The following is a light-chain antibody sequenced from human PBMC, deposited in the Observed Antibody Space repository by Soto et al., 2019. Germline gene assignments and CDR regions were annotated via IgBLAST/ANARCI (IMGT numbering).Light chain of an antibody. CDR1: SSDVGGYNY. CDR3: SSYTSSSTRGV. CDR2: DVS. J-gene: IGLJ1*01. Sequence: QYALTQPASVSGSPGQSITISCTGTSSDVGGYNYVSWYQQHPGKAPKLMIYDVSNRPSGVSNRFSGSKSGNTASLTISGLQAEDEADYYCSSYTSSSTRGVFGTGTKVTVL. V-gene: IGLV2-14*01.